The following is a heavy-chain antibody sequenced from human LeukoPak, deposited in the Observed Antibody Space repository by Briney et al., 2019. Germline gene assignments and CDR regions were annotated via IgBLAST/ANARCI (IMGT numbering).Heavy chain of an antibody. J-gene: IGHJ4*02. CDR1: GGSFSGYY. D-gene: IGHD2/OR15-2a*01. CDR2: INHSGST. Sequence: SETLSLTCAVYGGSFSGYYWSWIRQPPGKGLEWIGEINHSGSTNYNPSLKSRVTISVDTSKNQFSLKLSSVTAADTAVYYCARGARLPFTFYRYWGQGTLVTVSS. CDR3: ARGARLPFTFYRY. V-gene: IGHV4-34*01.